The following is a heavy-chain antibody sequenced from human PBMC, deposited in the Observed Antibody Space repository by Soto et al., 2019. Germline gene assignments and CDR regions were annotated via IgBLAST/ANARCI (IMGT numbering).Heavy chain of an antibody. Sequence: GGSLRLSCAASGFTFSDYYMSWIRQAPGKGLEWVSYISSSGSTIYYADSVRGRFTIYTDNSKDTLYLQMNSLRVDDTAMYYCARHVGDYWYFDLWGRGTLVTVSS. CDR2: ISSSGSTI. D-gene: IGHD3-3*01. V-gene: IGHV3-11*04. J-gene: IGHJ2*01. CDR1: GFTFSDYY. CDR3: ARHVGDYWYFDL.